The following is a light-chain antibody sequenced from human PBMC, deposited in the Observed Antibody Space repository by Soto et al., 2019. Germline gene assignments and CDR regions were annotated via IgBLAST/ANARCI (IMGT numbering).Light chain of an antibody. CDR2: AVT. J-gene: IGLJ1*01. Sequence: ALTQPASVSGSPGQSITISCTGTSSDIGFYNYVSWYQLHPGKAPKLMIYAVTTRPLGVSNRFSGSKSGNTASLTISGLQAEDEADYYCSSYTNSNTYVFGDGTKLTVL. CDR3: SSYTNSNTYV. CDR1: SSDIGFYNY. V-gene: IGLV2-14*01.